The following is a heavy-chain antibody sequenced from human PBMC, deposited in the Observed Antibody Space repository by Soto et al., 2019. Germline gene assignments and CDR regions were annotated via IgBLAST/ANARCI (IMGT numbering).Heavy chain of an antibody. CDR3: ARCILSGLDIVVVPAALCLY. D-gene: IGHD2-2*03. CDR2: IIPIFGTA. V-gene: IGHV1-69*13. J-gene: IGHJ6*02. CDR1: GGTFSSYA. Sequence: ASVKVSCKASGGTFSSYAISWVRQAPGQGLEWMGGIIPIFGTANYAQKFQGRVTITADESTSTAYMELSSLGSEDTAVYYCARCILSGLDIVVVPAALCLYWGQGTTVTVSS.